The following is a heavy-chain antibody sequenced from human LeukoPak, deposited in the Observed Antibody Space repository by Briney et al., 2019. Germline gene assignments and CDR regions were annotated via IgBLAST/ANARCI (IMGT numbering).Heavy chain of an antibody. J-gene: IGHJ4*02. V-gene: IGHV3-48*03. CDR1: GFTFSNYE. Sequence: QPGGSLRLSCAASGFTFSNYEMNWVRQAPGKGLEWVSYISGSGSTIYYADSVKGRSTISRDNAKDSLYLQMNSLRAEDTAVYYCARVRSGYSHENYFDYWGQGTLVTVSS. CDR2: ISGSGSTI. D-gene: IGHD5-18*01. CDR3: ARVRSGYSHENYFDY.